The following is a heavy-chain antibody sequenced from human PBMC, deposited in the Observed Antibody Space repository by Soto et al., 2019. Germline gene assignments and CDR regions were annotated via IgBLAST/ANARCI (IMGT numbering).Heavy chain of an antibody. V-gene: IGHV3-23*01. D-gene: IGHD5-12*01. J-gene: IGHJ4*02. CDR2: INPGGSST. Sequence: GGSLRLSCVASRFTFRSYAMSWVRQAPGKGLEWVSGINPGGSSTFYADSVRGRFTISRDNAKNTVYLQMNSLRVEDTAKYYCVKEWTPRRAFDYWGQGTPVTVSS. CDR1: RFTFRSYA. CDR3: VKEWTPRRAFDY.